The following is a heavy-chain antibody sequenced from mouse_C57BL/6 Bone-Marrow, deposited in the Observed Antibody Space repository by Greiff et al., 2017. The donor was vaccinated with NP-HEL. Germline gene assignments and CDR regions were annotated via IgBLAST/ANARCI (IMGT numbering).Heavy chain of an antibody. D-gene: IGHD1-1*01. CDR2: ISDGGSYT. CDR1: GFTFSSYA. J-gene: IGHJ2*01. Sequence: EVKLMESGGGLVKPGGSLKLSCAASGFTFSSYAMSWVRQTPEKRLEWVATISDGGSYTYYPDNVKGRFTISRDNAKNNLYLQMSHLKSEDTAMYYCARGPPSGSRGGFDYWGQGTTLTVSS. V-gene: IGHV5-4*03. CDR3: ARGPPSGSRGGFDY.